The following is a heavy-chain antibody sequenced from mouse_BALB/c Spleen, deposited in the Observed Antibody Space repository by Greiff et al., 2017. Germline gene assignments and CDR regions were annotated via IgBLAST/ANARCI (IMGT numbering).Heavy chain of an antibody. D-gene: IGHD1-1*01. Sequence: VQLQQSGPGLVAPSQSLSITCTVSGFSLTGYGVNWVRQPPGKGLEWLGMIWGDGSTDYNSALKSRLSISKDNSKSQVFLKMNSLQTDDTARYYGARDQGYYYGSSRYFDVWGAGTTVTVSS. J-gene: IGHJ1*01. CDR3: ARDQGYYYGSSRYFDV. CDR1: GFSLTGYG. V-gene: IGHV2-6-7*01. CDR2: IWGDGST.